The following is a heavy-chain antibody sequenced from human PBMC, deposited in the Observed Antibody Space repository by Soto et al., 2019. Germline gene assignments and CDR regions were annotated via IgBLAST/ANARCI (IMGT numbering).Heavy chain of an antibody. Sequence: ASVKVSCKASGYTFTSYAMNWVRQAPGQGLEWMGWINTNTGNPTYAQGFTGRFVFSLDTSVSTAYLQICSLKAEDTAVYYCARVGIITMIVVVIISAFDIWGQGTMVTVS. CDR1: GYTFTSYA. CDR3: ARVGIITMIVVVIISAFDI. J-gene: IGHJ3*02. D-gene: IGHD3-22*01. CDR2: INTNTGNP. V-gene: IGHV7-4-1*01.